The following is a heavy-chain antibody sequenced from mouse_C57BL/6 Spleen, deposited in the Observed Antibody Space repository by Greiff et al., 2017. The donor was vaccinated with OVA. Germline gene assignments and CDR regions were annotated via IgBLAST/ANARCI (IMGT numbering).Heavy chain of an antibody. J-gene: IGHJ3*01. Sequence: QVQLQQPGTELVKPGASVKLSCKASGYTFTSYWMHWVKQRPGQGLEWIGNINPSNGGTNYNEKFKSKATLTVDKSSSTAYMQLSSLRSEDSAVYYCERYEYDEEAWFAYWGQGTLVTVSA. CDR2: INPSNGGT. CDR3: ERYEYDEEAWFAY. CDR1: GYTFTSYW. D-gene: IGHD2-4*01. V-gene: IGHV1-53*01.